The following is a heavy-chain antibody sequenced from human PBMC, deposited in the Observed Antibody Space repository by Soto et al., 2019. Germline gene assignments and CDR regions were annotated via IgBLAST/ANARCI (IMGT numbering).Heavy chain of an antibody. J-gene: IGHJ4*02. CDR2: IKQDGSER. Sequence: GGSLRLSCAASGFTFSTYWMSWVRQAPGKGLEWVANIKQDGSERYYVDSVTGRFTISRDNAKNSLYLQMNSLRSEDTAVYYCARRAETNGWNGFGADKYYFDFWGQGTLVTVSS. D-gene: IGHD1-1*01. CDR3: ARRAETNGWNGFGADKYYFDF. CDR1: GFTFSTYW. V-gene: IGHV3-7*03.